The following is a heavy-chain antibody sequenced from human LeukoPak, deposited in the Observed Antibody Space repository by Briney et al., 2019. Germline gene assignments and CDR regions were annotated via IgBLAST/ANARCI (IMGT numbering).Heavy chain of an antibody. Sequence: GGSLRLSCAASGFTFSSYAMHWVRQAPGKGLEYVSAISSNGGSTYYANSVEGRFTISRDNSKNTLYLQMGSLRAEDMAVYYCARGPSMPHEYYYDSSGFGFDPWGQGTLVTVSS. D-gene: IGHD3-22*01. V-gene: IGHV3-64*01. CDR1: GFTFSSYA. CDR2: ISSNGGST. J-gene: IGHJ5*02. CDR3: ARGPSMPHEYYYDSSGFGFDP.